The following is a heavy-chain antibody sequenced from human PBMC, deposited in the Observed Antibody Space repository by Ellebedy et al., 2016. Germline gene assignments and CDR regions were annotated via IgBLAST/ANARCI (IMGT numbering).Heavy chain of an antibody. V-gene: IGHV1-18*04. CDR1: GYTFTSYG. CDR3: ARAFRNDYGVVDAFDI. J-gene: IGHJ3*02. D-gene: IGHD4-17*01. Sequence: ASVKVSCKASGYTFTSYGISWVRQAPGQGLEWMGWISAYNGNTNYAQKLQGRVTMTTDTSTSTAYMELRSLRSDDTAVYYCARAFRNDYGVVDAFDIWGQGTMVTVSS. CDR2: ISAYNGNT.